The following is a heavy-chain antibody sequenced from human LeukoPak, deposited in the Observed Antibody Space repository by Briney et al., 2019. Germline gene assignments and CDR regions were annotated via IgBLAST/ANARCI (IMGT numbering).Heavy chain of an antibody. J-gene: IGHJ4*02. CDR2: ITGSGGST. CDR1: GFTFSNYA. D-gene: IGHD6-25*01. Sequence: GGSLRLSCVTSGFTFSNYAMSWVRQAPGKGLEWVSGITGSGGSTYYADSVKGRFTISRDNSKSTLYLQMNSLRDDDTAVYYCAKKRVDDRPPLHWGQGTLVTVSS. V-gene: IGHV3-23*01. CDR3: AKKRVDDRPPLH.